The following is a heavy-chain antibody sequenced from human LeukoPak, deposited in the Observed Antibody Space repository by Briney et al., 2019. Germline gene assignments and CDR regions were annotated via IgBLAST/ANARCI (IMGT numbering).Heavy chain of an antibody. V-gene: IGHV1-69*04. CDR1: GGTFSSYA. D-gene: IGHD2-15*01. J-gene: IGHJ5*02. Sequence: SVKVSCKASGGTFSSYAISWVRRAPGQGLEWRGRFIPILGIANYAQKFQGRVTITADKSTSTAYMELSSLRSEDTAVYYCARDRLSPERVGYCSGGSCYGNWFDPWGQGTLVTVSS. CDR2: FIPILGIA. CDR3: ARDRLSPERVGYCSGGSCYGNWFDP.